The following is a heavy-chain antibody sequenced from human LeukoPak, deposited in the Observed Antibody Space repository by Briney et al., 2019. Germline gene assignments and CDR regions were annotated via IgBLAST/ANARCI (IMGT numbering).Heavy chain of an antibody. CDR1: GFTFSSYY. CDR2: ISGSGSST. Sequence: PGGSLRLSCAASGFTFSSYYMSWVRQAPGRGLEWVSSISGSGSSTYYADSVKGRFTISRDNAKNSLYLQMNSLRAEDPAVSCSAKDRGNIVVVPAAMVFDYWGQGTLVTVSS. D-gene: IGHD2-2*01. CDR3: AKDRGNIVVVPAAMVFDY. V-gene: IGHV3-23*01. J-gene: IGHJ4*02.